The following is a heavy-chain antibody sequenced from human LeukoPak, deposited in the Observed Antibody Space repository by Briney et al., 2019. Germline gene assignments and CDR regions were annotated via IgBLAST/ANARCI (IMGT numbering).Heavy chain of an antibody. CDR1: GYTFTSYA. CDR3: ARASSGWYWAFDI. J-gene: IGHJ3*02. Sequence: ASVKVSCKASGYTFTSYAMHWVRQAPGQGLEWMGWINPNSGGTNYAQKFQGRVTTTRDTSISTAYMELSRLRSDDTAVYYCARASSGWYWAFDIWGQGTMVTVSS. CDR2: INPNSGGT. D-gene: IGHD6-19*01. V-gene: IGHV1-2*02.